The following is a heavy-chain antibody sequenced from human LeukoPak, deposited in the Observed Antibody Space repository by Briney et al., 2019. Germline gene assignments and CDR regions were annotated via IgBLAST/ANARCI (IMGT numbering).Heavy chain of an antibody. D-gene: IGHD3-16*01. V-gene: IGHV3-23*01. CDR2: ISGSGGST. J-gene: IGHJ6*02. Sequence: PVGSLRLSCAASGFTSSSYALSWVRQAPGQGLEWVTAISGSGGSTYYADSVKGRFTISRDNSKNTLYLQMNSLRAEDTAVYYCAKNDGPYYYYGMDVWGQGTTVTVSS. CDR3: AKNDGPYYYYGMDV. CDR1: GFTSSSYA.